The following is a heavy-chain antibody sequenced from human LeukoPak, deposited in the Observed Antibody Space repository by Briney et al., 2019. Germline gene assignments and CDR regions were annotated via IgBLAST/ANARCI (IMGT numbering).Heavy chain of an antibody. D-gene: IGHD2-8*01. CDR1: GYSFRSYW. CDR2: IYPGDSDT. CDR3: VRPNGNYYYGMDV. Sequence: GESLQISCKGSGYSFRSYWIGWVRQLPGKGLECMGIIYPGDSDTRYSPSFQGQVTISADKSINTAYLQWSSLKASDTAMYYCVRPNGNYYYGMDVWGQGTTVTVSS. V-gene: IGHV5-51*01. J-gene: IGHJ6*02.